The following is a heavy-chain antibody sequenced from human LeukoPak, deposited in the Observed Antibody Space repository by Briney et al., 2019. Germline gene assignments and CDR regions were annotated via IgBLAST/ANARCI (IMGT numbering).Heavy chain of an antibody. J-gene: IGHJ4*02. CDR3: ARDITIFGVVTNSLGFDY. V-gene: IGHV1-46*01. Sequence: ASVKVSCKASGYTFTSYYMHWVRQAPGQGLEWMGIINPSGGSTSYAQKFQGRVTMTRDTSTSTVYMELSSLRSEDTAVYYCARDITIFGVVTNSLGFDYWGQGTLVTVSS. CDR2: INPSGGST. CDR1: GYTFTSYY. D-gene: IGHD3-3*01.